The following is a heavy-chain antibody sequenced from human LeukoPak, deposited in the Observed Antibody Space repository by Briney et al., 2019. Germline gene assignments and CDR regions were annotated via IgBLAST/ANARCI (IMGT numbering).Heavy chain of an antibody. Sequence: ASVTVSCKASGYTFTGYYMHWVRQAPGQGLEWMGRINPNSGGTNYAQKFQGRVTMTRDTSISTAYMELSRLRSDDTAVYYCARGLHYDSSGYHDAFDIWGQGTMVTVSS. D-gene: IGHD3-22*01. V-gene: IGHV1-2*06. CDR1: GYTFTGYY. J-gene: IGHJ3*02. CDR3: ARGLHYDSSGYHDAFDI. CDR2: INPNSGGT.